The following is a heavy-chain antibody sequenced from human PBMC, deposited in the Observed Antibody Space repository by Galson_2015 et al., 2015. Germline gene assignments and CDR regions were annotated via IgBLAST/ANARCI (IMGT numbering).Heavy chain of an antibody. CDR1: GFTLSDYY. CDR2: ISSSSSYT. D-gene: IGHD6-13*01. V-gene: IGHV3-11*06. CDR3: AREGWHSSSWKDY. Sequence: SLRLSCAASGFTLSDYYMSWIRQAPGKGLEWVSYISSSSSYTNYADSVKGRFTISRDNAKNSLYLQMNSLRAEDTAVYYCAREGWHSSSWKDYWGQGTLVTVSS. J-gene: IGHJ4*02.